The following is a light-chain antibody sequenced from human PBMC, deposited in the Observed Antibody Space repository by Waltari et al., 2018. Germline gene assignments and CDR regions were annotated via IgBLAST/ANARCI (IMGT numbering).Light chain of an antibody. J-gene: IGKJ2*01. CDR3: QQYNTWPGT. CDR2: DAS. V-gene: IGKV3D-15*01. CDR1: QSVRST. Sequence: EIVMTQSPVALSASPGERATLSCRASQSVRSTLAWYQQRPGQTPRLVTYDASTRATGIPARFSGSGSETDFTLTISSLEPEDFAVYYCQQYNTWPGTFGQGTKLEIK.